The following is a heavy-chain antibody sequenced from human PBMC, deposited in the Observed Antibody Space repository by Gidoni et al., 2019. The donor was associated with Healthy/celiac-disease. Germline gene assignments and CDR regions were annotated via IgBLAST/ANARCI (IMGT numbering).Heavy chain of an antibody. D-gene: IGHD4-17*01. CDR1: GFTFSSYW. CDR3: ARDAVTPPLYFQH. V-gene: IGHV3-74*01. Sequence: EVQLVESGGGLVQPGGSLRLSCAASGFTFSSYWMHWVRQAPGKGLGGVSRINSDGNSTSYADSVKGRFTISRDNAKNTLYLQMNSLRAEDTAVYYCARDAVTPPLYFQHWGQGTLVTVSS. J-gene: IGHJ1*01. CDR2: INSDGNST.